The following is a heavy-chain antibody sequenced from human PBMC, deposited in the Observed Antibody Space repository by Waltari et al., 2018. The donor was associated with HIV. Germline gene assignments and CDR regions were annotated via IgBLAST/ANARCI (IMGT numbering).Heavy chain of an antibody. Sequence: EVQLVESGGDLVKPGGCLRLSCAASGFPFSNAWMSWVRQAPGKGPEWGGRIKRKSYGWTTDYAAPVKVRFTISRDDSKNTLYLQMNSLRFEDTAVYYCTTDEFYYGNSGYFDYWGQGTLVTVSS. V-gene: IGHV3-15*05. CDR1: GFPFSNAW. D-gene: IGHD3-22*01. CDR3: TTDEFYYGNSGYFDY. CDR2: IKRKSYGWTT. J-gene: IGHJ4*02.